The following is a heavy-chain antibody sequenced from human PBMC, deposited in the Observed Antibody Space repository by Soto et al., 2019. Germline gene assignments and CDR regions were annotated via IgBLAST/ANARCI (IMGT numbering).Heavy chain of an antibody. CDR3: AKDRYSYGSEGDAFDI. Sequence: GGSLRLSCAASGFTFSSYAMSWVRQAPGKGLEWVSAISGSGGSTYYADSVKGRFTISRDNSKNTLYLQMNSLRAEDTAVYYCAKDRYSYGSEGDAFDIWGQGTMVTVSS. J-gene: IGHJ3*02. CDR2: ISGSGGST. D-gene: IGHD5-18*01. V-gene: IGHV3-23*01. CDR1: GFTFSSYA.